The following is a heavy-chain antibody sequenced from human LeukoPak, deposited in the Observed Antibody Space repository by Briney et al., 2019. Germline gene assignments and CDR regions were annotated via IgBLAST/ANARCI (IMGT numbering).Heavy chain of an antibody. CDR2: INHSGST. D-gene: IGHD5-12*01. Sequence: SETLSLTCAVYGGSFSGYYWSWIRQPPGKGLEWIGEINHSGSTNYNPSLKSRVTISVDTSKNQFSLKLSSVTAADTAVYYCGGYDVALDAFDIWGQGTMVTVSS. CDR1: GGSFSGYY. J-gene: IGHJ3*02. V-gene: IGHV4-34*01. CDR3: GGYDVALDAFDI.